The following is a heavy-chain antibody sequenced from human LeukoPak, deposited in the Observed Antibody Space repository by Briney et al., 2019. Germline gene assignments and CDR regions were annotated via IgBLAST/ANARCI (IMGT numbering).Heavy chain of an antibody. Sequence: SETLSLTCTVSGGSISSYYWSWIRQPAGKGLEWIGRIYTSGSTNYNPSLKSRVTTSVDTSKNQFSLKLSSVTAADTAVYYCARQLSYGDYVFFDYWGQGTLVTVSS. D-gene: IGHD4-17*01. V-gene: IGHV4-4*07. J-gene: IGHJ4*02. CDR1: GGSISSYY. CDR3: ARQLSYGDYVFFDY. CDR2: IYTSGST.